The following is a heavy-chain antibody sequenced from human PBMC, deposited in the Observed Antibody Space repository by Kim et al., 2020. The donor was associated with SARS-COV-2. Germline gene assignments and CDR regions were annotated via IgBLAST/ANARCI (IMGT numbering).Heavy chain of an antibody. CDR1: GYTLTELS. V-gene: IGHV1-24*01. CDR3: ATYYYDSSGYSGWFDP. J-gene: IGHJ5*02. D-gene: IGHD3-22*01. CDR2: FDPEDGET. Sequence: ASVKVSCKVSGYTLTELSMHWVRQAPGKGLEWMGGFDPEDGETIYAQKFQGRVTMTEDTSTDTAYMELSSLRSEDTAVYYCATYYYDSSGYSGWFDPWGQGTLVTVSS.